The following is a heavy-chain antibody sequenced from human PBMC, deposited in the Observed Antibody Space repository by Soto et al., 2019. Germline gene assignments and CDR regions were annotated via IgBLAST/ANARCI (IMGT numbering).Heavy chain of an antibody. J-gene: IGHJ6*02. Sequence: QVQLVQSGAEVKKPGASVKVSCKASGYTFTSYGISWVRQAPGQGLEWMGWISAYNGNTNYAQKLQGRVTMTTDTSSSTAYMELRSLRSDDTAVYYCARNWNEEGFWYYYYGMDVWGQGTTVTVSS. CDR3: ARNWNEEGFWYYYYGMDV. V-gene: IGHV1-18*01. CDR2: ISAYNGNT. CDR1: GYTFTSYG. D-gene: IGHD1-1*01.